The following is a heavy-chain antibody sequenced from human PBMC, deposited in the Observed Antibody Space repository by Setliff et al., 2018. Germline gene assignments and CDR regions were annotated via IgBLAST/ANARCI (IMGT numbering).Heavy chain of an antibody. CDR1: GFTFSAHY. J-gene: IGHJ6*03. CDR2: IRNKDNSYTT. CDR3: AREYYDSSGYHYFYYYMDV. Sequence: GGSLRLSCAASGFTFSAHYMDWLRQAPGKGLEWVGRIRNKDNSYTTEYAASVKGRFTISRDDSKNSLFLQMNSLKTEDTAVYYCAREYYDSSGYHYFYYYMDVWGKGTTVTVSS. D-gene: IGHD3-22*01. V-gene: IGHV3-72*01.